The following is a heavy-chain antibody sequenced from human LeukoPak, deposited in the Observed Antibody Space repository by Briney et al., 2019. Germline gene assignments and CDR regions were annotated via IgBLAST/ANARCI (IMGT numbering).Heavy chain of an antibody. CDR2: IWYDGSYT. D-gene: IGHD1-26*01. J-gene: IGHJ4*02. CDR1: GYTFSSYG. Sequence: PGGSLRLSCAASGYTFSSYGMHWVRQAPAKGLEWVAVIWYDGSYTYYAESVKGRFTISSDNSRNTLYLQMSSLRAEDTAVYYCAKPTSGDGSFLIDYWGQGTLVIVSS. CDR3: AKPTSGDGSFLIDY. V-gene: IGHV3-33*03.